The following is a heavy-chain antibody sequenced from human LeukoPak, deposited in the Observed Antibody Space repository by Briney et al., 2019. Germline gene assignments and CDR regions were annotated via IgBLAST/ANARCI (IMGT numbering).Heavy chain of an antibody. D-gene: IGHD2-15*01. CDR1: GYTFTSYG. J-gene: IGHJ3*02. CDR3: ARGEGYCSGGSCYTDAFDI. Sequence: GASVKVSCKASGYTFTSYGISWVRQAPGQGLEWMGWISAYNGNTNYAQKLQGRVTMTTDTSTSTAYMELRSLRSDDTAVYYCARGEGYCSGGSCYTDAFDIWGQGTMVTVSS. V-gene: IGHV1-18*01. CDR2: ISAYNGNT.